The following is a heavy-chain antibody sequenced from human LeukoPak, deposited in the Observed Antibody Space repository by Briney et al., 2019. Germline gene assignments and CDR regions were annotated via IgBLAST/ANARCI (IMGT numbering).Heavy chain of an antibody. Sequence: GGSLRLSCAASGFTFSTYAMSWVRQTPEKGLEWVSTISGSGGGTYYADSVKGRFTISRDDSRNTLYLQMKSLRAEDTAVYYCAKEEDPVGRDGMDVWGQGTTVTVSS. CDR3: AKEEDPVGRDGMDV. J-gene: IGHJ6*02. CDR2: ISGSGGGT. D-gene: IGHD1-26*01. V-gene: IGHV3-23*01. CDR1: GFTFSTYA.